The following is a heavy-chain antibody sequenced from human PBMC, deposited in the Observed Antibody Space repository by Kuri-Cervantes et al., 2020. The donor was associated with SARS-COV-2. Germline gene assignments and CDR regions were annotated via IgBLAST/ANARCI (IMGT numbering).Heavy chain of an antibody. CDR1: GFTFSSYW. CDR2: IKQDGSEK. V-gene: IGHV3-7*03. J-gene: IGHJ4*02. Sequence: GESLKISCAASGFTFSSYWMSWVRQAPGKGLEWVANIKQDGSEKYYADSVKGRFTISRDNAKNSLYLQMNNLRGEDMALYYCIKGGANAYMTFFEYWGQGTLVTVSS. CDR3: IKGGANAYMTFFEY. D-gene: IGHD5-24*01.